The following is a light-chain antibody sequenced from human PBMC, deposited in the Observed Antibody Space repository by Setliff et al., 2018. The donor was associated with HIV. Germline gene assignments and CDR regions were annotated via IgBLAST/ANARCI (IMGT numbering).Light chain of an antibody. Sequence: QSVLAQPASVSGSPGQSITISCTGTSTDVGTYNLVSWYQQHPGKAPKVMIYEVSKRPSGVPDRFSGSKSGNTASLTISGLRAEDEADYYCSSYTSSTTWVFGTGTKVTVL. CDR1: STDVGTYNL. CDR3: SSYTSSTTWV. J-gene: IGLJ1*01. CDR2: EVS. V-gene: IGLV2-14*02.